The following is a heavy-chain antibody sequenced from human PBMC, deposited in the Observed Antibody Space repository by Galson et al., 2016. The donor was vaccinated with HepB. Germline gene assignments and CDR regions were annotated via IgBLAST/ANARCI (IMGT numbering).Heavy chain of an antibody. CDR1: GYTFTSYG. J-gene: IGHJ4*02. V-gene: IGHV1-18*01. Sequence: SVKVSCKASGYTFTSYGISWVRQAPGQGLEWMGWITAYNGNTNYAQKFQGRVTMTTDTSTSTAYMELRSLRSDDTAMYCCVREGNLDYWGQGTLVTVSS. D-gene: IGHD3-10*01. CDR3: VREGNLDY. CDR2: ITAYNGNT.